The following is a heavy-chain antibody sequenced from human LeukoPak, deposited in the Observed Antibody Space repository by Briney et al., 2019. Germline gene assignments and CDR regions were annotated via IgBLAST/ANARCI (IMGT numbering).Heavy chain of an antibody. D-gene: IGHD3-3*01. CDR1: GFTVSSNY. V-gene: IGHV3-66*01. J-gene: IGHJ4*02. Sequence: GGSLRLSCAASGFTVSSNYMSWVRQAPGKGLEWVSVIYSGGSTYYADSVKGRFTISRDNSKNTLYLQMNSLRAEDTAVYYCARENYDFWSGSPLFYFDYWGQGTLVTVSS. CDR2: IYSGGST. CDR3: ARENYDFWSGSPLFYFDY.